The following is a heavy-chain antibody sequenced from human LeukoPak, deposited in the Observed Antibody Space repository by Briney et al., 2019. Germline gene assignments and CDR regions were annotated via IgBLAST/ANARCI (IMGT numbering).Heavy chain of an antibody. V-gene: IGHV4-39*07. CDR2: IYYSGST. CDR1: GGSISSSSYY. J-gene: IGHJ4*02. CDR3: ASVTTYDYVWGSVYYFDY. D-gene: IGHD3-16*01. Sequence: PSETLSLTCTVSGGSISSSSYYWGWLRQPPGKGLGWIGSIYYSGSTYYNPSLKSRVTISVDTSKNQFSLKLSSVTAADTAVYYCASVTTYDYVWGSVYYFDYWGQGTLVTVSS.